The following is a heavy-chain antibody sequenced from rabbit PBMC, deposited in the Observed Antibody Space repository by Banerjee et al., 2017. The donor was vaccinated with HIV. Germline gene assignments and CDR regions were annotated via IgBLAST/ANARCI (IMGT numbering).Heavy chain of an antibody. D-gene: IGHD6-1*01. V-gene: IGHV1S45*01. CDR1: GFSFSSSYW. CDR3: ARDRDAGDVDYGYGFNL. CDR2: IDNGDGST. Sequence: QEQLEESGGDLVKPGASLTLTCTASGFSFSSSYWICWVRQAPGKGPEWIACIDNGDGSTVYASWAKGRFTISKTSSTTVTLEMTSLTAADTATYFCARDRDAGDVDYGYGFNLWGPGTLVTVS. J-gene: IGHJ4*01.